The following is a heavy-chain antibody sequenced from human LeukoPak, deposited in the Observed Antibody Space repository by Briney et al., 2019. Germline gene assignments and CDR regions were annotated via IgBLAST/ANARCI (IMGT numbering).Heavy chain of an antibody. CDR1: GFTFSSYG. J-gene: IGHJ4*02. Sequence: GGTLRLSCAASGFTFSSYGMSWVRQAPGKGLEWVSGISGSGGSTYYADSMKGRFTISRDNSKNTLYLQMNSLRADDTAVYYCAKRLVEATTSSYDCWGQGTLVTVSS. CDR3: AKRLVEATTSSYDC. D-gene: IGHD1-26*01. V-gene: IGHV3-23*01. CDR2: ISGSGGST.